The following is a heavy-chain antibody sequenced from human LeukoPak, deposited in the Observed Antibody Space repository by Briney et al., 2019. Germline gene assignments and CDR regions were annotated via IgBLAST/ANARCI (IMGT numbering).Heavy chain of an antibody. V-gene: IGHV4-61*02. J-gene: IGHJ6*02. D-gene: IGHD2-2*01. Sequence: SETLSLTCTVSGHSITSDNTYWSWIRQPAGKGLEWIGRIYPSGYSNYNPSLKSRVTISMDTSKNQFSLKLSSVTAADTAVYYCARDRTYYYFYGMDVWGQGTTVTVSS. CDR3: ARDRTYYYFYGMDV. CDR1: GHSITSDNTY. CDR2: IYPSGYS.